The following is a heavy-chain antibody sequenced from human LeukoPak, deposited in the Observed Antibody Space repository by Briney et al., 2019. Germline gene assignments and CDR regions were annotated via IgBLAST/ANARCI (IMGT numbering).Heavy chain of an antibody. Sequence: ASMKVSCKASGGTFSSYAISWVRQAPGQGLEWMGGIIPIFGTANYAQKFQGRVTITADKSTSTAYMELNSLRAEDTAVYYCARLFLYAVTGTGRIDWYFDLWGRGTLVTVSS. CDR2: IIPIFGTA. J-gene: IGHJ2*01. D-gene: IGHD6-19*01. CDR1: GGTFSSYA. CDR3: ARLFLYAVTGTGRIDWYFDL. V-gene: IGHV1-69*06.